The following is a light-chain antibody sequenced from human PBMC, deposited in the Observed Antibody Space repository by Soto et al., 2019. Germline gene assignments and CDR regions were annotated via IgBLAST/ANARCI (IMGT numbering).Light chain of an antibody. J-gene: IGKJ1*01. CDR2: GPS. V-gene: IGKV3-15*01. CDR1: QSVSGN. Sequence: EIVMTQSPGTLSVSPGERATLSCRASQSVSGNLAWYQQKPGQAPRLLIYGPSTRATGIPARFSGSGSGTEFTLTISSLQAEDFAVYFCQQYNNWPRTFGQGTKVEVK. CDR3: QQYNNWPRT.